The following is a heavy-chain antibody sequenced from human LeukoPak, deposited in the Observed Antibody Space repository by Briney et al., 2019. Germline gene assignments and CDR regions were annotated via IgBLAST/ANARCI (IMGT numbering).Heavy chain of an antibody. Sequence: ASVKVSCKASGYTFTGYYMHWVRQAPGQGLEWMGWINSNSGGTNFAQKFQGRVTMTRDTSISTAYMELSRLRSDDTAVYYCARDPVGRCTSTSCLEFFDYWGQGTLVTVSS. V-gene: IGHV1-2*02. CDR3: ARDPVGRCTSTSCLEFFDY. D-gene: IGHD2-2*01. J-gene: IGHJ4*02. CDR1: GYTFTGYY. CDR2: INSNSGGT.